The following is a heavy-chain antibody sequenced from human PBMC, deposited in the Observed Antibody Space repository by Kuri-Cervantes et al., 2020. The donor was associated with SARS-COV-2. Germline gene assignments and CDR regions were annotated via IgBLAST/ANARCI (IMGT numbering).Heavy chain of an antibody. CDR1: GYTLTELS. V-gene: IGHV1-24*01. D-gene: IGHD1-14*01. CDR3: ATGPPETVRWFDP. Sequence: ASVKVSCKVSGYTLTELSMHWVRQAPGKGLEWMGGLDPEDGETIYAQKFQGRVTMTEDTSTDTAYMELSSLRSEDTAVYYCATGPPETVRWFDPWGQGTLVTVSS. CDR2: LDPEDGET. J-gene: IGHJ5*02.